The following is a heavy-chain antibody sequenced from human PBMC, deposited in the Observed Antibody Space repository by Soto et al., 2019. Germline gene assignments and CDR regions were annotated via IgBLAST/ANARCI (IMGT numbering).Heavy chain of an antibody. CDR3: AREGVTYYYDSSGYSTERSWFDP. CDR2: IYYSGST. Sequence: SETLSLTCAVSGGSVSSGSYYWSWIRQPPGKGLEWIGYIYYSGSTNYNPSLKSRVTISVDTSKNQFSLKLSSVTAADMAVYYCAREGVTYYYDSSGYSTERSWFDPWGQGTLVTVS. CDR1: GGSVSSGSYY. D-gene: IGHD3-22*01. J-gene: IGHJ5*02. V-gene: IGHV4-61*01.